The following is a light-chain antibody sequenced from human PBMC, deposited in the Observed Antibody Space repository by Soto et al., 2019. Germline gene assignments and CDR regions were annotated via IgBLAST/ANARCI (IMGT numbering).Light chain of an antibody. CDR2: END. CDR1: SSNIGNND. J-gene: IGLJ2*01. Sequence: QSVLTQPPSVSAAPGQKVTISCSGGSSNIGNNDVSWYQQLPGTAPQLIVYENDKRPSGIPDLFSGSKSDTSATLGITGLQTRDEAAYYCGTWDNGLSAAVFGGGTKLTVL. CDR3: GTWDNGLSAAV. V-gene: IGLV1-51*02.